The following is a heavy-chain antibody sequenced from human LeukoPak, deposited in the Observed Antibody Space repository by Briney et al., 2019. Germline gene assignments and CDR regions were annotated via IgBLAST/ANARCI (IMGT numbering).Heavy chain of an antibody. D-gene: IGHD1-1*01. CDR1: GFTFSSYA. CDR2: ISYDGSNK. CDR3: AKDHNWNDVEGYFDY. J-gene: IGHJ4*02. V-gene: IGHV3-30-3*01. Sequence: GGSLRLSCAASGFTFSSYAMHWVRQAPGKGLEWVAVISYDGSNKYYADSVKGRFTISRDNSKNTLYLQMNSLRAEDTAVYYCAKDHNWNDVEGYFDYWGQGTLVTVSS.